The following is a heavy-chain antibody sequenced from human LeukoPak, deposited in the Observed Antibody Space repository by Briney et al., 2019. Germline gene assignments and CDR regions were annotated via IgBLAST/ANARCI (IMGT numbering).Heavy chain of an antibody. CDR2: ISGSGGST. CDR1: GFTYSSYA. V-gene: IGHV3-23*01. Sequence: PGGSLRLSCAASGFTYSSYAMSWVRQAPGKGLEWVSTISGSGGSTYFADSVKGRFTISRDNSKNTLYLQMNSLRAEDTAVFYCAKDIDFSGWYCVDYWGQGTLVTVSS. CDR3: AKDIDFSGWYCVDY. D-gene: IGHD6-19*01. J-gene: IGHJ4*02.